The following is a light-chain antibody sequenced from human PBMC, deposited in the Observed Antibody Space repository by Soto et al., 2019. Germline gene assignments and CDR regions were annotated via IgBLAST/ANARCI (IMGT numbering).Light chain of an antibody. Sequence: DIQMTQSPSTLSASVGDRVTITCRASQSISSWLAWYQQKPGKAPKLLIYKASSLESGVPSRFSGSGSWTEFTLTISSLQPDDFATYYCQQYYSSSPYTFGQGTKLEIK. CDR2: KAS. J-gene: IGKJ2*01. CDR1: QSISSW. CDR3: QQYYSSSPYT. V-gene: IGKV1-5*03.